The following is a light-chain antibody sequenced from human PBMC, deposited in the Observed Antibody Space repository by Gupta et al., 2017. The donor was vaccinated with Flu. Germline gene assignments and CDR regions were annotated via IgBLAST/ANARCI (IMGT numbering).Light chain of an antibody. CDR1: QSISSK. Sequence: SPCTLSVYPGEGATLSCRSSQSISSKLAWYKQKPGQAPRLLIHSASTRATGIPARFSGSGSGTDFTLTISSVQSEDFAVYYCQQYNLWYTFGQGTNLEIK. J-gene: IGKJ2*01. CDR3: QQYNLWYT. V-gene: IGKV3-15*01. CDR2: SAS.